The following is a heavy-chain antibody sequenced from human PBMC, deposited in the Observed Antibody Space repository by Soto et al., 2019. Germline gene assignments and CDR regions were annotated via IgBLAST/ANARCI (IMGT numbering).Heavy chain of an antibody. Sequence: GASVKVSCKVSGYTLTELSMHWVRQAPGKGLEWMGGFDPEDGETIYAQKFQGRVTMTEDTSTDTAYMELSSLRSEDTAVYYCATGGCTNGGCYGHYYYYYGMDVWGQGTTVTVSS. CDR1: GYTLTELS. CDR2: FDPEDGET. D-gene: IGHD2-8*01. V-gene: IGHV1-24*01. CDR3: ATGGCTNGGCYGHYYYYYGMDV. J-gene: IGHJ6*02.